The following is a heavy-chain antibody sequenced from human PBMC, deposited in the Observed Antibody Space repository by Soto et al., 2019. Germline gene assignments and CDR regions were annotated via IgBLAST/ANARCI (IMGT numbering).Heavy chain of an antibody. V-gene: IGHV1-3*01. D-gene: IGHD3-9*01. CDR2: INPANGNT. J-gene: IGHJ4*02. CDR3: ARRGALTRYVFGYYFDY. CDR1: GYTFPRYA. Sequence: QVQLVQSGAEVKKPGASVKVSCKTSGYTFPRYALHWVRQAPGQRLEWMGWINPANGNTKYSQKSQGRVTFTRDTYASTAYMELSSLISEDTAVYDCARRGALTRYVFGYYFDYWGQGTLVTVSS.